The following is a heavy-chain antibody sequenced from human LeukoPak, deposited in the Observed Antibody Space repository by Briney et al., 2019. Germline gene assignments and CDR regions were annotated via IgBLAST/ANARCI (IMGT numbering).Heavy chain of an antibody. J-gene: IGHJ3*02. CDR3: AREAYYDSSGYHFHGAFDI. CDR1: GYTFTGYY. Sequence: ASVTVSCKASGYTFTGYYMHWVRQAPGQGLEWMGWINPNSGGTNYAQKFQGWVTMTRDTSISTAYMELSRLRSEDTAVYYCAREAYYDSSGYHFHGAFDIWGQGTMVTVSS. CDR2: INPNSGGT. D-gene: IGHD3-22*01. V-gene: IGHV1-2*04.